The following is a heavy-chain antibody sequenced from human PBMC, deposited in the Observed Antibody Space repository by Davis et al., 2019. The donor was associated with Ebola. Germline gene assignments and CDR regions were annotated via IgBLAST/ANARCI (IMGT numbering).Heavy chain of an antibody. Sequence: GESLKISCAASGFTFSSYGMHWVRQAPGKGLEWVAVIWYDGSNKYYADSVKGRFTISRDNSKNTLYLQMNSLRAEDTAVYYCARGSENYYYYGMDVWGQGTTVTVSS. J-gene: IGHJ6*02. CDR3: ARGSENYYYYGMDV. CDR2: IWYDGSNK. CDR1: GFTFSSYG. D-gene: IGHD3-10*01. V-gene: IGHV3-33*01.